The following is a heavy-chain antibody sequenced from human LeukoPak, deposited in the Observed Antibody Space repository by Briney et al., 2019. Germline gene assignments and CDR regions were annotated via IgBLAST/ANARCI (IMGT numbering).Heavy chain of an antibody. Sequence: GGSLRLSCAASGLTFYDYAMHWVRQAPGKGLEWVSGISWNSGSIGYADSVKGRFTISRDNAKNSLYLQMNSLRAEDTAVYYCARGVGYSGTFFDPWGQGTLVTVSS. CDR3: ARGVGYSGTFFDP. CDR1: GLTFYDYA. J-gene: IGHJ5*02. D-gene: IGHD5-12*01. V-gene: IGHV3-9*01. CDR2: ISWNSGSI.